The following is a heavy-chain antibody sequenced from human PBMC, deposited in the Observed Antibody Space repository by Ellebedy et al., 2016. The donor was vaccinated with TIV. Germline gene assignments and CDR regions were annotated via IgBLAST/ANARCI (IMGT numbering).Heavy chain of an antibody. J-gene: IGHJ4*02. D-gene: IGHD3-16*02. CDR3: ASHPDRSNYRPDY. CDR1: GGTFSRFA. V-gene: IGHV1-69*13. Sequence: SVKVSCXASGGTFSRFAISWVRQAPGQGLEWMGGIIPIFGTANYAQKFQGRVTITADESTSTVHMELSSLTSEDTAMYYCASHPDRSNYRPDYWGQGTLVTVSS. CDR2: IIPIFGTA.